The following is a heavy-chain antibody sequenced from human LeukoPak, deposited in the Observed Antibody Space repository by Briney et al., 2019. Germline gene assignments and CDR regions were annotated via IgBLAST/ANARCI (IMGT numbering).Heavy chain of an antibody. CDR1: GGSLSGYY. J-gene: IGHJ4*02. V-gene: IGHV4-34*01. Sequence: PSETLSLTCAVYGGSLSGYYWSWIRQPPGKGLEWIGEINHSGSTNYNPSLKSRVTTSVDTSKNQFSLKLSSVTAADTAVYYCARGPTRTFMVRGVTKAFDYWGQGTLVTVSS. CDR3: ARGPTRTFMVRGVTKAFDY. CDR2: INHSGST. D-gene: IGHD3-10*01.